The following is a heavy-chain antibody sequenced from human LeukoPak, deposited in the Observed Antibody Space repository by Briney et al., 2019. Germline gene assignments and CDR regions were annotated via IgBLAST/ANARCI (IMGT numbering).Heavy chain of an antibody. CDR1: GGSISSYY. D-gene: IGHD6-13*01. Sequence: SETLSLTCTVSGGSISSYYWSWIRQPPGKGLERIGDIYYSGSINYNPSLKSRVTISRDTSKNHFSLELSSATAADTAVYFCARGRVSSSTWYSTYYYYFYMDVWGKGTTVTVSS. CDR2: IYYSGSI. J-gene: IGHJ6*03. V-gene: IGHV4-59*13. CDR3: ARGRVSSSTWYSTYYYYFYMDV.